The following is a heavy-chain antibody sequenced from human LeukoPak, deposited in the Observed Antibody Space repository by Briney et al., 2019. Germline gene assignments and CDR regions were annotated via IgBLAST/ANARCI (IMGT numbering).Heavy chain of an antibody. J-gene: IGHJ4*02. CDR1: GFTVSNNY. D-gene: IGHD3-16*01. V-gene: IGHV3-66*02. Sequence: GGSLRLSCAASGFTVSNNYMSWVRQAPGKGLEWASVIYSGDNTYYVESVKGRFTISRDNSKNTLFLQMNRLRAEDTAVYYCAGRRVLDASFDYWGQGTLVTVSS. CDR2: IYSGDNT. CDR3: AGRRVLDASFDY.